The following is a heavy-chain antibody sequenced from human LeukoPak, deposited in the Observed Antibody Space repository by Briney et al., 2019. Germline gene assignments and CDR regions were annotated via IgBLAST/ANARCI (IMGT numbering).Heavy chain of an antibody. CDR1: GFTFDDYG. Sequence: GGSLRLSCAASGFTFDDYGMSWVRQAPGEGLEWVSGINWNGGSTGYADSVKGRFTISRDNAKNSLYLQMNSLRAEDTAVYYCARVVATITPYFDYWGQGTLVTVSS. J-gene: IGHJ4*02. CDR3: ARVVATITPYFDY. D-gene: IGHD5-12*01. CDR2: INWNGGST. V-gene: IGHV3-20*04.